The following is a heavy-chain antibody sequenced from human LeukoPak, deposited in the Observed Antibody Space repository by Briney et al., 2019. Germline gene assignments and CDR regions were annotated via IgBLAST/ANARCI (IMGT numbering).Heavy chain of an antibody. D-gene: IGHD2-21*02. Sequence: SQTLSLTCTVSGGSISSGGYYWSWIRQHPGKGLEWIGYIYDSGSTYYNPSLKSRVTISVDTSKNQFSLKLSSVTAADTAVYYCARAYCGGDCYIHYYYGMDVWGQGTTVTVSS. CDR2: IYDSGST. J-gene: IGHJ6*02. CDR3: ARAYCGGDCYIHYYYGMDV. CDR1: GGSISSGGYY. V-gene: IGHV4-31*03.